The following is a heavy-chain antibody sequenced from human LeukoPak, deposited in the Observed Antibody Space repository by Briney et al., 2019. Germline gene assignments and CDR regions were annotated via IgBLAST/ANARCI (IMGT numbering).Heavy chain of an antibody. CDR2: IYSGGST. CDR1: GFTVSSNY. J-gene: IGHJ6*02. V-gene: IGHV3-53*01. Sequence: GGSLRLSCAASGFTVSSNYMSWVRQAPGKGLEWVSVIYSGGSTYYADSVKGRFTISRDNSKNTLYLQMNSLRAEDTAVYYCARDRRYCSSTSRYYPYYYGMDVWGQGTTVTVSS. CDR3: ARDRRYCSSTSRYYPYYYGMDV. D-gene: IGHD2-2*01.